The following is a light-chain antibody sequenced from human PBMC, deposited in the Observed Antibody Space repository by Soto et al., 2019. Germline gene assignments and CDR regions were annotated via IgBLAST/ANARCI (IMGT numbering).Light chain of an antibody. Sequence: AIRMTQSPSSLSASTGERVTITCRASQGITSYLAWYQQKPGKAPKLLIYDVSTLESGVPSRFSGSGSGTEFTLTISYLQSEDFATYYCQQDYNYSRTFGQGTKVDIK. CDR1: QGITSY. V-gene: IGKV1-8*01. J-gene: IGKJ1*01. CDR2: DVS. CDR3: QQDYNYSRT.